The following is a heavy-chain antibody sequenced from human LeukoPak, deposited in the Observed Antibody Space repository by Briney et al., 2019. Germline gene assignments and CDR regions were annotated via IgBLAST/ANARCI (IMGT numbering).Heavy chain of an antibody. J-gene: IGHJ5*02. CDR3: ARDHGWFGRLDRSGWFDP. D-gene: IGHD3-10*01. CDR1: GGSISSYY. CDR2: IYTSGST. V-gene: IGHV4-4*07. Sequence: SETLSLTCTVSGGSISSYYWSWIRQPAGKGLEWIGRIYTSGSTNYNPSLKSRVTMSVDTSKNQFSLKLSSVTAADTAVYYCARDHGWFGRLDRSGWFDPWGQGTLVTVSS.